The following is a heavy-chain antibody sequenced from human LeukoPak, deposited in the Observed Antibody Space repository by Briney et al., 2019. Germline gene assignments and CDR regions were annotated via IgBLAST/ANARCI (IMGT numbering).Heavy chain of an antibody. CDR2: VSGRGGST. J-gene: IGHJ4*02. V-gene: IGHV3-23*01. CDR3: AKGDTGMVRRYYLDH. D-gene: IGHD5-18*01. Sequence: GGSLRLSCAASGFTFSNYDMNWVRQAPGKGLEWVSVVSGRGGSTYYAEPVKGRFTISRDNSKNTLYLQMNTLRAEDTAVYYCAKGDTGMVRRYYLDHWGQGSLVTVSS. CDR1: GFTFSNYD.